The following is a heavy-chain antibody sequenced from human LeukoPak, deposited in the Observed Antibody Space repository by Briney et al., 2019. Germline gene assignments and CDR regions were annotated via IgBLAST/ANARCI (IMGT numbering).Heavy chain of an antibody. CDR2: ISSSSSYI. Sequence: GGSLRLSCAASGFTFSSYSMNWVRQAPGKGLEWVSSISSSSSYIYYADSVKGRFTISRDNAKNSLYLQMNSLRAEDTAVYYCATGPNVLRFSEWSDYWGQGTLVTVSS. D-gene: IGHD3-3*01. V-gene: IGHV3-21*01. CDR3: ATGPNVLRFSEWSDY. CDR1: GFTFSSYS. J-gene: IGHJ4*02.